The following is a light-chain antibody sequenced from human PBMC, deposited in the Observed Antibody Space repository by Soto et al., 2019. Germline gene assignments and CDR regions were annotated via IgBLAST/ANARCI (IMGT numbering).Light chain of an antibody. V-gene: IGKV3-20*01. CDR1: QSISSNY. CDR3: QQYGSSPVT. CDR2: GAS. Sequence: EIVLTQSPGTLSLSPGEXXXXXXXXXQSISSNYLAWYQQIPGQAPRLLIYGASVRATGIPDRFSGSGSGIDFTLTISRLEPEDFAVYFCQQYGSSPVTFGGGTKVAIK. J-gene: IGKJ4*01.